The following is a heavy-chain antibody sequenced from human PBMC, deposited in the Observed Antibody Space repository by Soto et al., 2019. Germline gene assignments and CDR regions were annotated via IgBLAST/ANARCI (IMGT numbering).Heavy chain of an antibody. CDR2: IWFDGSNK. CDR1: GFTFSSYG. D-gene: IGHD6-6*01. CDR3: ARGIAARLMALDY. Sequence: LRLSCAASGFTFSSYGMHWVRHFPGKGLEWVAVIWFDGSNKYYADSVKGRLTISRDNSKNTLYLQMNSLRAEDTAVYYCARGIAARLMALDYWGQGTLVTVSS. J-gene: IGHJ4*02. V-gene: IGHV3-33*01.